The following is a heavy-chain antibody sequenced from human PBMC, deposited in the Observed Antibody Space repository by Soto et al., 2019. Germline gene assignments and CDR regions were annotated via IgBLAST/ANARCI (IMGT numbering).Heavy chain of an antibody. CDR2: IKFDASEK. Sequence: EVQLVESGGGLVQPGGSLRLSCAASGFTFGSYWMSWVRQAPGKGLEWLGTIKFDASEKKYVDSVKGRFTMSRDNAKNSLYLQMDSLRAEDPAVYYCARDSGDGSGTSVDHYVDCWGHGTLVTVSS. CDR1: GFTFGSYW. V-gene: IGHV3-7*01. D-gene: IGHD3-10*01. J-gene: IGHJ4*01. CDR3: ARDSGDGSGTSVDHYVDC.